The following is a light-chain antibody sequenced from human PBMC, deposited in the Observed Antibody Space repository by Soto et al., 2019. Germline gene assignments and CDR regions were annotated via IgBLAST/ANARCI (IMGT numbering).Light chain of an antibody. Sequence: EIVMTQSPATLSLSPGERAALSCRASQGISSELAWYQQKPGQPPRLLIYGASTRATGVPARFTGSGSGSDFTLTISGLQSEDFAVYYCHQSHNWPLTFGQGTRLEI. CDR1: QGISSE. CDR2: GAS. J-gene: IGKJ2*01. V-gene: IGKV3-15*01. CDR3: HQSHNWPLT.